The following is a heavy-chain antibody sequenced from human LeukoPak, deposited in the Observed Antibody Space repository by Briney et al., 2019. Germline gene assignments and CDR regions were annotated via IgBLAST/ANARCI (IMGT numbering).Heavy chain of an antibody. D-gene: IGHD3-3*01. CDR3: ARDRLRIFRVVTYMFDY. V-gene: IGHV3-11*01. CDR1: GFTFSDYY. CDR2: ISSSGSTI. Sequence: PGGSLRLSCAASGFTFSDYYMSWIRQAPGKGLEWVSYISSSGSTIYYADSVKGRFTISRDNAKNSLYLQMNSLRAEDTAVYYCARDRLRIFRVVTYMFDYWGQGTLVTVSS. J-gene: IGHJ4*02.